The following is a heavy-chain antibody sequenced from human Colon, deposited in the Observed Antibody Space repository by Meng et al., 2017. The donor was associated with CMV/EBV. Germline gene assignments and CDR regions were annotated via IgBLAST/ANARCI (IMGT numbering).Heavy chain of an antibody. CDR1: GFTFSDYY. J-gene: IGHJ4*02. V-gene: IGHV3-11*04. D-gene: IGHD1-26*01. CDR2: ISSSGSTI. CDR3: ASKSGAILDY. Sequence: GESLKISCAASGFTFSDYYMSWIRQAPGKGLEWVSYISSSGSTIYYADSVKGRFTISRDNAKNSLYLQMNSLRVEDTAVYYCASKSGAILDYWGQGTLVTVSS.